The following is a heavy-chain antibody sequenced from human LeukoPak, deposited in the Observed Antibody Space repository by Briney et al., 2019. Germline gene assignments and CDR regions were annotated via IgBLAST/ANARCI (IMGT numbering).Heavy chain of an antibody. Sequence: GGSLRLSCAASGFTFTSYWMHWVRQAPGKGQVWVSRVNSDGSSTTYADSVKGRFTISRDNAKNTLYLQMNSLRAEDTAVYYCARGRYYGMDVWGQGTTVTVSS. J-gene: IGHJ6*02. CDR1: GFTFTSYW. CDR3: ARGRYYGMDV. V-gene: IGHV3-74*01. CDR2: VNSDGSST.